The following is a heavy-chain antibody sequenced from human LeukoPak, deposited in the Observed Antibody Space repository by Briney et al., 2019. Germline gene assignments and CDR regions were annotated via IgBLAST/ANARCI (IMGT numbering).Heavy chain of an antibody. CDR2: IIPIFGTA. J-gene: IGHJ5*02. V-gene: IGHV1-69*06. Sequence: XKXXXXTXSSYAISWVRQAPGQGLEWMGGIIPIFGTANYAQKFQGRVTITADKSTSTAYMELSSLRSEDTAVYYCARVAAADPYNWFDPWGQGTLVTVSS. CDR3: ARVAAADPYNWFDP. D-gene: IGHD6-13*01. CDR1: XXTXSSYA.